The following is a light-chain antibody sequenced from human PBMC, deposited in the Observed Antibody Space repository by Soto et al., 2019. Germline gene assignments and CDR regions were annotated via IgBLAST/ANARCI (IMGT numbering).Light chain of an antibody. V-gene: IGKV3-11*01. CDR2: GAS. CDR3: QQYHIWPSWT. Sequence: EIVLTQSPATLSLSPGERATLSCRASQSVSSYLAWYQQKPGQAPRLLIYGASNRATGIPARFSGSGSGTDFTLTISSLQSEDFAVYFCQQYHIWPSWTFGQGTKVDIK. J-gene: IGKJ1*01. CDR1: QSVSSY.